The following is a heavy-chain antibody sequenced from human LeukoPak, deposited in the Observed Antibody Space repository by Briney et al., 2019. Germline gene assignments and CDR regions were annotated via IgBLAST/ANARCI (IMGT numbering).Heavy chain of an antibody. D-gene: IGHD5-18*01. CDR1: GFTFSSYG. V-gene: IGHV3-33*06. J-gene: IGHJ6*03. CDR3: AKGLKTAVGPYMGYHYYMDV. CDR2: IWYDGSNK. Sequence: GGSLRLSCAASGFTFSSYGMHWVRQAPGKGLEWVAVIWYDGSNKYYADSVKGRFTISRDNSKNTLYLQMTSLRAEDTAVYYCAKGLKTAVGPYMGYHYYMDVWGKGTTVTVSS.